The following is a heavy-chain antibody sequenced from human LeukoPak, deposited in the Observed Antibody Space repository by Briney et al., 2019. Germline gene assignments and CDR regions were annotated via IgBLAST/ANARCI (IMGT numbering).Heavy chain of an antibody. Sequence: SETLSLTCAVYGGSFSGYYWSWIRQPPGKGLEWIGEINHSGSTNYNPSLKSRVTISVDTSKNQFSLKLSSVTAADTAVYYCARGRDSSSWYAKYYYYMDVWGKGTTVTVSS. CDR2: INHSGST. CDR3: ARGRDSSSWYAKYYYYMDV. CDR1: GGSFSGYY. J-gene: IGHJ6*03. D-gene: IGHD6-13*01. V-gene: IGHV4-34*01.